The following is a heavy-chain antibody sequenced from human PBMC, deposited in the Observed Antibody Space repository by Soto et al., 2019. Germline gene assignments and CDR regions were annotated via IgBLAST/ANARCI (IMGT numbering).Heavy chain of an antibody. CDR1: GFTFSTYS. V-gene: IGHV3-21*01. D-gene: IGHD2-2*01. J-gene: IGHJ4*02. CDR3: AGGSSLFFWYSDI. Sequence: GGSLRLSCAASGFTFSTYSMTWVRQAPGKGLEWVSSISRESKYIFYADSVKGRFTISRDNAKNSLYLQMNSLRAEDTAVYYCAGGSSLFFWYSDIWGQGALVTV. CDR2: ISRESKYI.